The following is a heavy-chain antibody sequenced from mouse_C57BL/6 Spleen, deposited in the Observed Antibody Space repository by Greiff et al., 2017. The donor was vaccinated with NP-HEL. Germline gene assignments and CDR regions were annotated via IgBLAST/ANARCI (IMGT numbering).Heavy chain of an antibody. CDR3: ARWGGGYCGWFAY. Sequence: VQLQQSGAELVKPGASVKMSCKASGYTFTSYWITWVKPRPGQGLEWIGDIYPGSGSTNYNETFKSKATLTVDTSSSTAYMQLSSLTSEDSAVYYWARWGGGYCGWFAYWGQGALVTVSA. CDR1: GYTFTSYW. J-gene: IGHJ3*01. CDR2: IYPGSGST. D-gene: IGHD2-3*01. V-gene: IGHV1-55*01.